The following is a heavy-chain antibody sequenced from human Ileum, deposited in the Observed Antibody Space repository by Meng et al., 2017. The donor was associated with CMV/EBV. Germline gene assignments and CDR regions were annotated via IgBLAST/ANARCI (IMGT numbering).Heavy chain of an antibody. J-gene: IGHJ4*02. D-gene: IGHD2-15*01. CDR1: GFTFSHYP. V-gene: IGHV3-30-3*01. Sequence: QMQLVESGGGVVQPGTSLTLSCVASGFTFSHYPMHWVRQAPGKGLEWMAVISYDEDHKYYSDSRFTISRDNARNTSYLQMNSLRPEDTAVYFCARGRRVVVVGIAQYYFDYWGQGTLVTVSS. CDR3: ARGRRVVVVGIAQYYFDY. CDR2: ISYDEDHK.